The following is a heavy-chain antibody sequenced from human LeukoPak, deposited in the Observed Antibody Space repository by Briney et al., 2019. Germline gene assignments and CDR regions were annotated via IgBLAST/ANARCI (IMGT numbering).Heavy chain of an antibody. D-gene: IGHD6-13*01. CDR1: GGSISSSSYY. CDR2: IYYSGST. CDR3: ARVAAAGGSEYFQH. J-gene: IGHJ1*01. V-gene: IGHV4-39*01. Sequence: PSETLSLTCTVSGGSISSSSYYWGWIRQPPGKGLEWLGSIYYSGSTYYNPSLKSRVTISVDTSKNQFSLKLSSVTAADTAVYYCARVAAAGGSEYFQHWGQGTLVTVSS.